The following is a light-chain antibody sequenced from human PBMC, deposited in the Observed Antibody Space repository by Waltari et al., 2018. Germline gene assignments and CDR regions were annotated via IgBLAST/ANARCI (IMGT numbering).Light chain of an antibody. Sequence: DIVMAQSPDSLAVSLGERATISCKSSQTISSPPNRNSLAWYQQKPGQPPTLLIYWASTRQSGVPDRFSDRGSGTDFNLTIDGLQAEDVAIYYCHQYYTSPNTFGGGTQVEIK. V-gene: IGKV4-1*01. CDR2: WAS. CDR1: QTISSPPNRNS. CDR3: HQYYTSPNT. J-gene: IGKJ4*01.